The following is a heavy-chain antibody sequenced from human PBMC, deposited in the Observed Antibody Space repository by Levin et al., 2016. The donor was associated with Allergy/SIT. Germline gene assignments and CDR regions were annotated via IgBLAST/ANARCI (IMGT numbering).Heavy chain of an antibody. CDR1: GGSFSGYY. CDR2: INHSGST. J-gene: IGHJ4*02. Sequence: SETLSLTCAVYGGSFSGYYWSWIRQPPGKGLEWIGEINHSGSTNYNPSLKSRVTISVDTSKNQFSLKLSSVTAADTAVYYCATRITGTTLPYWGQGTLVTVSS. V-gene: IGHV4-34*01. D-gene: IGHD1-14*01. CDR3: ATRITGTTLPY.